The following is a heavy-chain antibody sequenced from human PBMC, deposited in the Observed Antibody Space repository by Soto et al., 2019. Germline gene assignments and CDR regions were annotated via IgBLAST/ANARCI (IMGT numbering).Heavy chain of an antibody. J-gene: IGHJ4*02. CDR2: IWYDGSNK. D-gene: IGHD6-13*01. CDR3: ARARASRQASSSWYTIDF. V-gene: IGHV3-33*01. CDR1: GFTFSSYG. Sequence: GGSLRLSCAAPGFTFSSYGMHWVRQAPGKGLEWVAVIWYDGSNKYYADSVKGRFTISRDNSKNTLYLQMNSLRAEDTAVYYCARARASRQASSSWYTIDFWGQGTLVTVSS.